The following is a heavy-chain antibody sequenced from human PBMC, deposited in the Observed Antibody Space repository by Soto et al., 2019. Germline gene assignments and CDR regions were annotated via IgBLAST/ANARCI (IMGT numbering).Heavy chain of an antibody. CDR1: GFTFDDYA. D-gene: IGHD6-13*01. CDR3: AKDISGIAAAGGWFDP. J-gene: IGHJ5*02. V-gene: IGHV3-9*01. CDR2: ISWNSGSI. Sequence: EVQLVESGGGLVQPGRSLRLSCAASGFTFDDYAMHWVRQAPGKGLEWVSGISWNSGSIGYADSVKGRFTISRDNAKNSLYLQMNRLRAEDTALYYCAKDISGIAAAGGWFDPWGQGTLVTVSS.